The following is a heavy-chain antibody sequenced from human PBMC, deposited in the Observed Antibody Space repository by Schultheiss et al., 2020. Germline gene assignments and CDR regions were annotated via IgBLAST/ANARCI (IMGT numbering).Heavy chain of an antibody. CDR2: ISGSGGST. CDR1: GFTFSSYS. J-gene: IGHJ5*02. V-gene: IGHV3-23*01. D-gene: IGHD2-2*02. CDR3: GKDRVGPGAIAVAWFDP. Sequence: GGSLRLSCVASGFTFSSYSMNWVRQAPGKGLEWVSAISGSGGSTYYADSVKGRFTISRDNSKNTLYLQMSRVRAEDTAIYYCGKDRVGPGAIAVAWFDPWGQGTLVTVSS.